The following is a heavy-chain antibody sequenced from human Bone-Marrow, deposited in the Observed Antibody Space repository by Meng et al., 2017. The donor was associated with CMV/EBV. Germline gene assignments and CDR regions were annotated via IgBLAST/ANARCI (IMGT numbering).Heavy chain of an antibody. CDR2: IKSKTDGGTT. J-gene: IGHJ4*02. CDR3: TTVYSSGYYYLGY. V-gene: IGHV3-15*01. Sequence: GESLKISCAASGFTVSSNEMSWVRQAPGKGLEWVGRIKSKTDGGTTDYAAPVKGRFTISRDDSKNTLYLQMNSLKTEDTAVYYCTTVYSSGYYYLGYWGQGTLVTVSS. D-gene: IGHD3-22*01. CDR1: GFTVSSNE.